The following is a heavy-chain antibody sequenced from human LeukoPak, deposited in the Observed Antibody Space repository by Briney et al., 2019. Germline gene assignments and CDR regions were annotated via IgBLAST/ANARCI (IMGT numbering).Heavy chain of an antibody. V-gene: IGHV4-61*01. J-gene: IGHJ5*02. CDR2: IYYSGST. D-gene: IGHD3-9*01. Sequence: SETLSRTCTVSGGSVSSGSYYWSWIRQPPGKGLEWIGYIYYSGSTNYNPSLKSRVTISVDTSKNQFSLKLSSVTAADTAVYYCARGLPYYDILTGYYNNWFDPWGQGTLVTVSS. CDR1: GGSVSSGSYY. CDR3: ARGLPYYDILTGYYNNWFDP.